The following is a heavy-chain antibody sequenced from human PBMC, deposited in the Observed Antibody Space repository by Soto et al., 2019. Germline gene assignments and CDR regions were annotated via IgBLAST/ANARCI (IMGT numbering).Heavy chain of an antibody. V-gene: IGHV1-3*01. J-gene: IGHJ6*02. CDR3: ARERSDSSGWWGGGYYGMDV. CDR1: GYTFTSYA. D-gene: IGHD6-19*01. CDR2: INAGNGNT. Sequence: QVQLVQSGAEVKKPGASVKVSCKASGYTFTSYAMHWVRQAPGQRLEWMGWINAGNGNTKYSQKFQGRVTITRDTSASTAYMELSSLRSEDTAVYYCARERSDSSGWWGGGYYGMDVWGQGTTVTVSS.